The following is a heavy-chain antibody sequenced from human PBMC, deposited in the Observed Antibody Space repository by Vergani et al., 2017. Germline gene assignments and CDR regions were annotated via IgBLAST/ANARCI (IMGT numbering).Heavy chain of an antibody. V-gene: IGHV3-73*02. Sequence: DVQLVQSGGGQVQPGESLEVSCAASEFKISDSDIHWVRQAPGRGLEWVGRSGLEGDRTIANSVASFSASVRGRFGISRDESKHAVHLRLSNLGVEDTAIYYFARSKSINPCSTESRLGWFYFCGQGTLVTV. CDR1: EFKISDSD. J-gene: IGHJ4*02. CDR3: ARSKSINPCSTESRLGWFYF. D-gene: IGHD2-15*01. CDR2: SGLEGDRTIANSVA.